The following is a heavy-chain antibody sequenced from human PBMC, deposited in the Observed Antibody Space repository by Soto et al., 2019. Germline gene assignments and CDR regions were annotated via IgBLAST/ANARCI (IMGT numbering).Heavy chain of an antibody. D-gene: IGHD2-8*02. Sequence: QVQLQQWGAGLLKPSETLSLTCAVYGGSFSGYYWTWIRQPPGTGLEWIGEINHSVSTNYNPSLKSRVTISVDTSKNQFSLKLTSVTAADTAVYYCARDKITGLFDYWGQGTRVTFSS. CDR3: ARDKITGLFDY. CDR2: INHSVST. V-gene: IGHV4-34*01. J-gene: IGHJ4*02. CDR1: GGSFSGYY.